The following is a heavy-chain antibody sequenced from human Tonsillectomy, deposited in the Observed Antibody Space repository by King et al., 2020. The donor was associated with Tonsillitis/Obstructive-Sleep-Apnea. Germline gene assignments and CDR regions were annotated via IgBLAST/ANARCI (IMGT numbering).Heavy chain of an antibody. CDR3: ARDDSYGFDS. CDR1: GFTFSNSW. V-gene: IGHV3-7*03. D-gene: IGHD5-18*01. CDR2: IKQDGSEK. Sequence: VQLVESGGGLVQPGGSLRLSCAASGFTFSNSWMSWVRQAPGKGLEWVANIKQDGSEKYYVDSVKGRITISRDNAQNSLYLQMNSLRAEDTAVYCCARDDSYGFDSWGQGTLVTVSS. J-gene: IGHJ4*02.